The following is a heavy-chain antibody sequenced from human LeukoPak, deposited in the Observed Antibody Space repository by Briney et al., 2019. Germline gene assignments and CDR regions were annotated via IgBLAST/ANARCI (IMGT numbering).Heavy chain of an antibody. J-gene: IGHJ5*02. V-gene: IGHV1-2*02. Sequence: ASVKVSCKASGYTFSDYYVHWVRQAPGQGLEWMGWINPNSGGTNYAQKFQGRVTMTRDTSITTAYMELSSLTSDDTAVFHCARIAPMIRGPSGFDPWGQGTWSPFPQ. D-gene: IGHD3-10*01. CDR2: INPNSGGT. CDR3: ARIAPMIRGPSGFDP. CDR1: GYTFSDYY.